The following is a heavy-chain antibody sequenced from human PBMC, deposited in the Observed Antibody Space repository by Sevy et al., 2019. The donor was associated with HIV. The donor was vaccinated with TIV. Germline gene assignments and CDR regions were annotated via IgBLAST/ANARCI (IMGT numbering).Heavy chain of an antibody. D-gene: IGHD3-9*01. CDR3: ARDNYDILTGYSTVNFSFDY. J-gene: IGHJ4*02. V-gene: IGHV4-4*07. CDR2: IYTSGST. CDR1: GGSISSYY. Sequence: SETLSLTCTVSGGSISSYYWSWIRQPAGKGLEWIGRIYTSGSTNYNPSLKSRVTMSVDTSKNQFSLKLSSVTAADTAVYYCARDNYDILTGYSTVNFSFDYWGQGTLVTVSS.